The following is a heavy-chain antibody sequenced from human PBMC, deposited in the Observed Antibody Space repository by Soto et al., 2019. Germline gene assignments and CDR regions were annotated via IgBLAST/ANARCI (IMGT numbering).Heavy chain of an antibody. Sequence: SETLSLTCTVSGGSMITYYWSWIRQSPGKGLEWIGYVHHSGSTLYNPSLRNRATVSLDRSNNQFFLKLTSVTAADTAFFYCVREVRDSRDWYCDYWGQGIMVTGYS. D-gene: IGHD6-19*01. V-gene: IGHV4-59*01. CDR3: VREVRDSRDWYCDY. CDR1: GGSMITYY. J-gene: IGHJ4*02. CDR2: VHHSGST.